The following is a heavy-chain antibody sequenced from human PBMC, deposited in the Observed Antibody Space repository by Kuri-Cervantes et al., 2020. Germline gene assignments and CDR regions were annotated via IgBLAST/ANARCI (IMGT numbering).Heavy chain of an antibody. CDR2: ISYDGSNK. CDR3: AREMIVVVRRGCFDY. V-gene: IGHV3-30*03. J-gene: IGHJ4*02. CDR1: GFTFSSYG. Sequence: GGSLRLSCAASGFTFSSYGMHWVRQAPGKGLEWVAVISYDGSNKYYADSVKGRFTISRDNSKNTLYLQMNSLRAEDTAVYYCAREMIVVVRRGCFDYWGQGTLVTVSS. D-gene: IGHD3-22*01.